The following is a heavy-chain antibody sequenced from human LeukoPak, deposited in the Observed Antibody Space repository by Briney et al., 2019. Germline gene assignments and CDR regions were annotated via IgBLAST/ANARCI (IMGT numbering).Heavy chain of an antibody. CDR2: ISSSGSTI. J-gene: IGHJ6*02. CDR3: ARERDSVYYGSGSLPYGGMDV. Sequence: SGGSLRLSCAASGFTFSSYEMTWVRQAPGKGLEWVSYISSSGSTIYYADSVKGRFTISRDNAKNSLYLQMNSLRAEDTAVYYCARERDSVYYGSGSLPYGGMDVWGQGTTVTVSS. D-gene: IGHD3-10*01. V-gene: IGHV3-48*03. CDR1: GFTFSSYE.